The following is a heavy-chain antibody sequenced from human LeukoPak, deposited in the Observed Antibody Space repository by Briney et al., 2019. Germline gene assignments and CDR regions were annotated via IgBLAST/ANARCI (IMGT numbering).Heavy chain of an antibody. CDR2: IKEDGSEK. CDR1: GFTFSNYW. CDR3: ARDEV. J-gene: IGHJ4*02. V-gene: IGHV3-7*05. Sequence: GRSLRLSCAASGFTFSNYWMSWVRQAPGKGLEWVANIKEDGSEKYYVDSVKGRFTISRDNAKNSLYLQMNGLRAEDTAVYYCARDEVWGQGTLVTVSS.